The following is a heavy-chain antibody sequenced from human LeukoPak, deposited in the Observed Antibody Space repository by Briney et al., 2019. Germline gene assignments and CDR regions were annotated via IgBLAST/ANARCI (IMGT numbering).Heavy chain of an antibody. CDR2: IIPIFGTA. Sequence: ASVKVSCKXSGGTFSSYAISWVRQAPGQGLEWMGGIIPIFGTANYAQKFQGRVTITADESTSTAYMELSSLRSEDTAVYYCARSQDKIAAAGGDWGQGTLVTVSS. CDR1: GGTFSSYA. V-gene: IGHV1-69*13. D-gene: IGHD6-13*01. CDR3: ARSQDKIAAAGGD. J-gene: IGHJ4*02.